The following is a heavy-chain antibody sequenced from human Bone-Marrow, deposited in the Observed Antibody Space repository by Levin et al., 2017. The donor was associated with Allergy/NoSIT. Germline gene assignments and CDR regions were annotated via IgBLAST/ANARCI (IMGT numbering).Heavy chain of an antibody. V-gene: IGHV3-23*01. J-gene: IGHJ4*02. D-gene: IGHD3-9*01. CDR1: GFTFSSYA. CDR2: ISGSGGST. Sequence: GGSLRLSCAASGFTFSSYAMSWVRQAPGKGLEWVSAISGSGGSTYYADSVKGRFTISRDNSKNTLYLQMNSLRAEDTAVYYCAKDSGTGGRLLRYFDWFDYWGQGTLVTVSS. CDR3: AKDSGTGGRLLRYFDWFDY.